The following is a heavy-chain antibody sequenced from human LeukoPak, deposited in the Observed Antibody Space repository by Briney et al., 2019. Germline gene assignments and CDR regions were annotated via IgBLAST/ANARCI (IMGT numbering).Heavy chain of an antibody. V-gene: IGHV4-4*07. CDR3: ASANRYYGSGSSYYFDY. Sequence: SETLSLTCTVSGGSISSYYWSWIRQPAGKGLEWIGRIYTSGSTNYNPSLKSRVTMSVDTSKNQFSLKLSSVTAADTAVYYCASANRYYGSGSSYYFDYWGQGTLVTVSS. CDR1: GGSISSYY. CDR2: IYTSGST. J-gene: IGHJ4*02. D-gene: IGHD3-10*01.